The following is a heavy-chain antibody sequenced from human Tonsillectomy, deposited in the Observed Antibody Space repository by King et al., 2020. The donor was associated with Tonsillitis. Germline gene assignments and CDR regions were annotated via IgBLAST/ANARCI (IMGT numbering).Heavy chain of an antibody. CDR2: ISYDGSNK. V-gene: IGHV3-30-3*01. J-gene: IGHJ4*02. D-gene: IGHD3-9*01. Sequence: VQLVESGGGVVQPGRSLRLSCAASGFTFSNYTMHWVRQAPGKGLEWVAVISYDGSNKYYADSVEGRFTISRDNSKNTLYLQMNSLRPEDTAVYYCARVALRYVDWLGGFDYWGQGTLVTVSS. CDR3: ARVALRYVDWLGGFDY. CDR1: GFTFSNYT.